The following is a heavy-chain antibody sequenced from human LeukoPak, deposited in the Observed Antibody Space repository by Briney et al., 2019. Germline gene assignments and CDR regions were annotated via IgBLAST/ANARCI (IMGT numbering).Heavy chain of an antibody. CDR3: ARDRTGITMVRGVISYYYYYMDV. Sequence: SYTLSLTYTDSGGCISSYYWIWIQQPPPKGLEWPGDIYDSVINNDNPSLKSRVTISVDTSKNQFSLKLSSVTAADTAVYYCARDRTGITMVRGVISYYYYYMDVWGKGTTVTVSS. D-gene: IGHD3-10*01. V-gene: IGHV4-59*01. CDR1: GGCISSYY. J-gene: IGHJ6*03. CDR2: IYDSVIN.